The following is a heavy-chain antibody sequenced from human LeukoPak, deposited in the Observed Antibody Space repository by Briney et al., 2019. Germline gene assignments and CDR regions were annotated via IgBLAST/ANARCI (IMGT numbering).Heavy chain of an antibody. CDR3: ARGGPMLRNWLDS. CDR2: INPNSGDT. CDR1: GYTFSAYF. V-gene: IGHV1-2*02. J-gene: IGHJ5*01. D-gene: IGHD3-10*02. Sequence: GASVKVSCKPSGYTFSAYFMHWVRQAPGQGFEWMGWINPNSGDTNYVQKFQGRVTMTRDTSISTAYMVLTRLTSDDTAVYYCARGGPMLRNWLDSWGQGTLVTVSP.